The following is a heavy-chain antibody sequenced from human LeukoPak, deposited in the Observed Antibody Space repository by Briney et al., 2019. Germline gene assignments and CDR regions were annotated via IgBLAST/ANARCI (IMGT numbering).Heavy chain of an antibody. Sequence: ASVKVSCKASGYKFTSNYIHWVRQAPGQGLEWMGIINPTSGDTVFAQKFQGRVTMTRDTSTSTVYMELSSLRSDDTAMYYCARDRSGSSPFDYWGQGTLVTISS. CDR2: INPTSGDT. J-gene: IGHJ4*02. CDR3: ARDRSGSSPFDY. D-gene: IGHD1-26*01. V-gene: IGHV1-46*01. CDR1: GYKFTSNY.